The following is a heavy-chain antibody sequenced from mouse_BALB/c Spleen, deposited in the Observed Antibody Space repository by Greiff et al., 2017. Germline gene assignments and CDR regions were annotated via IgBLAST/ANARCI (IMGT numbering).Heavy chain of an antibody. D-gene: IGHD2-4*01. CDR3: ARIMITTNYYAMDY. V-gene: IGHV3-2*02. Sequence: EVKLQESGPGLVKPSQSLSLTCTVTGYSITSDYAWNWIRQFPGNKLEWMGYISYSGSTSYNPSLKSRISITRDTSKNQFFLQLNSVTTEDTATYYCARIMITTNYYAMDYWGQGTSVTVSS. CDR2: ISYSGST. J-gene: IGHJ4*01. CDR1: GYSITSDYA.